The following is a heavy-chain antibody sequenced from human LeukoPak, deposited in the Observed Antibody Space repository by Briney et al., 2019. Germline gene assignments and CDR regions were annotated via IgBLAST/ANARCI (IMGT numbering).Heavy chain of an antibody. CDR3: ARISSSWYYFDY. J-gene: IGHJ4*02. CDR2: IYYSGST. CDR1: GGSISSYY. V-gene: IGHV4-59*01. Sequence: SETLSLTCTVSGGSISSYYWSWIRQPPGKGLEWIGYIYYSGSTNYNPSLKSRVTISVDTSKNQFSLKLSSVTAADTAVYYCARISSSWYYFDYWGQGTLVNVSS. D-gene: IGHD6-13*01.